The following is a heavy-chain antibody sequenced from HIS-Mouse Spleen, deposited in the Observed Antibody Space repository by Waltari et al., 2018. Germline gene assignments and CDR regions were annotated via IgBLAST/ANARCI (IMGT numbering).Heavy chain of an antibody. CDR2: INPNSGGT. V-gene: IGHV1-2*02. CDR3: ARSFMITFGGVIVGDY. D-gene: IGHD3-16*02. J-gene: IGHJ4*02. CDR1: GYTFTGYY. Sequence: QVQLVQSGAEVKKPGASVKVSCKASGYTFTGYYMNWVRQAPGQGLEWMGWINPNSGGTNYAQKFQGRVTMTRDTSISTAYMELSRLRSDDTAVYYCARSFMITFGGVIVGDYWGQGTLVTVSS.